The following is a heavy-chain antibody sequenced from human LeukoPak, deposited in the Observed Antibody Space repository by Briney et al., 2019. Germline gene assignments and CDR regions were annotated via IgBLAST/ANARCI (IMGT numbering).Heavy chain of an antibody. CDR1: GFIFTNYD. Sequence: SGGSLRLSCVASGFIFTNYDIHWVRQAPGRGLEWVAVTSLDGSNKLYTDTVRGRFIISRDNSKNTVYLQMDSLRAEDTAVYYCARDLTLGKPDYFDHWGQGTLVTVSS. CDR3: ARDLTLGKPDYFDH. CDR2: TSLDGSNK. D-gene: IGHD7-27*01. V-gene: IGHV3-30-3*01. J-gene: IGHJ4*02.